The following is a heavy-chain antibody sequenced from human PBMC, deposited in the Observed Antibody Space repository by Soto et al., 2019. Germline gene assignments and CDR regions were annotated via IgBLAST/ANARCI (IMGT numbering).Heavy chain of an antibody. Sequence: QVQLVQSGAEVKKPGSSVKVSCKASGGTFSSYAIGWVRQAPGQGLEWMGGIIPIFGTANYAQKFQGRVTITADKSTSTAYMELSSLRSEDTAVYYCARPKSYCGGDCYPRYYYYYGMDVWGQGTTVTVSS. J-gene: IGHJ6*02. D-gene: IGHD2-21*02. CDR3: ARPKSYCGGDCYPRYYYYYGMDV. CDR1: GGTFSSYA. CDR2: IIPIFGTA. V-gene: IGHV1-69*06.